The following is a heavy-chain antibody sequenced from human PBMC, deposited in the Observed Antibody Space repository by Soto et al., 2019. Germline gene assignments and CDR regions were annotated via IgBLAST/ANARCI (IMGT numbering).Heavy chain of an antibody. CDR3: ARGAGSPNSVVVPDPSSLYYYGMDV. CDR1: GGTFSGYA. J-gene: IGHJ6*02. D-gene: IGHD2-2*01. Sequence: SVKVSCKASGGTFSGYAISWVRQAPGQGLEWMGGIIPIFGTANYAQKFQGRVTITADESTSTAYMELSSLRSEDTAVYYCARGAGSPNSVVVPDPSSLYYYGMDVWGRGTTVTVSS. V-gene: IGHV1-69*13. CDR2: IIPIFGTA.